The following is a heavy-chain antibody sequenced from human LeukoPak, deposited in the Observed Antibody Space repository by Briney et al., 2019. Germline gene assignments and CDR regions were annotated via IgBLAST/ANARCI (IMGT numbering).Heavy chain of an antibody. V-gene: IGHV3-53*01. D-gene: IGHD6-19*01. CDR2: IYSGGST. CDR1: GFTVSSNY. CDR3: ARDSAVAGLGV. Sequence: GGSLRLSCAASGFTVSSNYMSWVRQAPGKGLEWVSVIYSGGSTYYADSVKGRFTTSRDNSKNTLYLQMNSLRAEDTAVYYCARDSAVAGLGVWGQGTLVTVSS. J-gene: IGHJ4*02.